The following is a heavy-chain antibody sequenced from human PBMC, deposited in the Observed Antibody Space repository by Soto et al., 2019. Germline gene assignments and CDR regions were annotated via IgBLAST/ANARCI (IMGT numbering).Heavy chain of an antibody. V-gene: IGHV4-31*03. D-gene: IGHD2-15*01. Sequence: TLSLTCTVSGGPISSGEYYWSWIRQQPGKGLEWIGFIYYGGSTDYNPSLKSRVTMSIDTSKNQFSMKLSSVTAADTAVYYCARDRGNCSGTSCYWFDPWGQGTLVTVSS. J-gene: IGHJ5*01. CDR3: ARDRGNCSGTSCYWFDP. CDR1: GGPISSGEYY. CDR2: IYYGGST.